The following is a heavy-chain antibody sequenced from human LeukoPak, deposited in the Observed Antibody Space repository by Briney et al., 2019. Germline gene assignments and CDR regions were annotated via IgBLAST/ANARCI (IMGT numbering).Heavy chain of an antibody. CDR1: GVSIFSFY. Sequence: SETLSLTCTVSGVSIFSFYWNWVRQPPGKGLEWIGYTHYSGSTNYNPFLKSRVTISVDTSKSQFSLKLTSATAADTAVYYCATGRSIRYFDYWGQGTLLTVSS. D-gene: IGHD3-9*01. CDR2: THYSGST. CDR3: ATGRSIRYFDY. V-gene: IGHV4-59*08. J-gene: IGHJ4*02.